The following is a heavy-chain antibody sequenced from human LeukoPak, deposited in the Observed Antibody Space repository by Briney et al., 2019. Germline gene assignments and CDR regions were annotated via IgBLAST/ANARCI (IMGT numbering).Heavy chain of an antibody. CDR3: VRSGIYYDILTGYVSWFDP. D-gene: IGHD3-9*01. V-gene: IGHV1-18*01. CDR2: ISAYNGNT. Sequence: GASVKVSCKASGYTFTSYGISWVRQAPGQGLEWMGWISAYNGNTNYAQKLQGRVTMTTDTSTSTAYMELRSLRSDDTAVYYCVRSGIYYDILTGYVSWFDPWGQGTLVTVSS. J-gene: IGHJ5*02. CDR1: GYTFTSYG.